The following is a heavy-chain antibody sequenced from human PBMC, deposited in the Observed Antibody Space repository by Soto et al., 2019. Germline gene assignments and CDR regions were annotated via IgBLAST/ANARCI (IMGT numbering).Heavy chain of an antibody. CDR2: ISAYNGNT. J-gene: IGHJ6*02. D-gene: IGHD3-16*01. V-gene: IGHV1-18*01. Sequence: GASLKVSCKASGYTFTSYGISWVRQAPGQGLEWMGWISAYNGNTNYAQKLQGRVTMTTDTSTSTAYMELRSLRSDDTAVYYCARGLYVYYYYYGMDVWGQGTTVTVSS. CDR3: ARGLYVYYYYYGMDV. CDR1: GYTFTSYG.